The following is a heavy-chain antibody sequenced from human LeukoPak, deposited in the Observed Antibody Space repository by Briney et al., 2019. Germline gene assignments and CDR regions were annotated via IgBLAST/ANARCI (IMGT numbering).Heavy chain of an antibody. CDR3: ARGRGYYYDSSGYYPHFDY. D-gene: IGHD3-22*01. CDR2: INPSGGST. CDR1: GYTFTGYY. Sequence: GASVKVSCKASGYTFTGYYMHWVRQAPGQGLEWMGIINPSGGSTSYAQKFQGRVTMTRDTSTSTVYMELSSLRSEDTAVYYCARGRGYYYDSSGYYPHFDYWGQGTLVTVSS. V-gene: IGHV1-46*01. J-gene: IGHJ4*02.